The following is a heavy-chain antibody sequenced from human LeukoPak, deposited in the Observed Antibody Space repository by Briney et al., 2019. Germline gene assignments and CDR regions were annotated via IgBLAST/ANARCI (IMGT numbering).Heavy chain of an antibody. CDR1: GFTFDDYA. Sequence: GGSLRLSCAASGFTFDDYAMHWVRQAPGKGLEWVSGISWNSGSIGYADSVKGRFTISRDNAKNTLYLQMNSLRAEDTAVYYCASQAYYYYYMDVWGKGTTVTVSS. CDR3: ASQAYYYYYMDV. V-gene: IGHV3-9*01. CDR2: ISWNSGSI. J-gene: IGHJ6*03.